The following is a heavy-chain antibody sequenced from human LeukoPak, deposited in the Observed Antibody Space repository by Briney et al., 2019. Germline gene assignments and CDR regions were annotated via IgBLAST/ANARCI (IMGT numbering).Heavy chain of an antibody. CDR1: GFTFSSSL. CDR2: VNQDGGEK. Sequence: PGGSLRLSCAVSGFTFSSSLMTWVRQAPGKGLEWVASVNQDGGEKNYVDSVKGRFTISRDNAKNSLYLQMNSLRTEDTAVYYCASGRVTAVYWGQGTLVTVSS. J-gene: IGHJ4*02. D-gene: IGHD2-21*02. CDR3: ASGRVTAVY. V-gene: IGHV3-7*03.